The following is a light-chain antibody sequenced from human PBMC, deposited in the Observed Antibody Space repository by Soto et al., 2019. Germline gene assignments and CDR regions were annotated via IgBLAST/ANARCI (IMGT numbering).Light chain of an antibody. CDR1: QTISTY. CDR3: QQSDSTPYT. CDR2: DAS. V-gene: IGKV1-39*01. Sequence: IQMTQSPSSLSASVGDRVSITCRASQTISTYLNWYQQKPGKAPRLLIYDASSLLSGVPSRFSGSGSGTDFTLTIASLQPEDFSTYYCQQSDSTPYTFGQGTKVDI. J-gene: IGKJ2*01.